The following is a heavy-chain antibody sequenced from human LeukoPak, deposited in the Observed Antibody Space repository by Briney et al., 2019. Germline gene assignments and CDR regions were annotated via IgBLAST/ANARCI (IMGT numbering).Heavy chain of an antibody. CDR2: ISGSGGST. J-gene: IGHJ4*02. D-gene: IGHD3-22*01. CDR1: GFTFSNYW. V-gene: IGHV3-23*01. CDR3: AKDRYYYYDSSGIFDY. Sequence: GGSLRLSCAASGFTFSNYWLTWVRQAPGKGLEWVSAISGSGGSTYYADSVKGRFTISRDNSKNTLYPQMNSLRAEDTAVYYCAKDRYYYYDSSGIFDYWGQGTLVTVSS.